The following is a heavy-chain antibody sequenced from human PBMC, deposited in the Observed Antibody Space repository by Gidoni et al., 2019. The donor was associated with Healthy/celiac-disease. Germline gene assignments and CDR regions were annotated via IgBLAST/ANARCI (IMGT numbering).Heavy chain of an antibody. D-gene: IGHD3-10*01. CDR1: GFTFSSYA. V-gene: IGHV3-30*01. Sequence: QVQLVESGGGVVQPGRSLRLSCAASGFTFSSYAMHWVRQAPGKGLEWVAVISYDGSNKYYADSVKGRFTISRDNSKNTLYLQMNSLRAEDTAVYYCARSSYGSGSKWPFPFDYWGQGTLVTVSS. J-gene: IGHJ4*02. CDR2: ISYDGSNK. CDR3: ARSSYGSGSKWPFPFDY.